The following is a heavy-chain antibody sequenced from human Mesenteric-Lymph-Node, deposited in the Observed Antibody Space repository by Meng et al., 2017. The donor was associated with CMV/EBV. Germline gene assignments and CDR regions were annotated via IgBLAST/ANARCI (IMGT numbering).Heavy chain of an antibody. CDR3: AGGYCSSTSCYTTLYYYYGMDV. V-gene: IGHV1-69*10. CDR1: GYTFTSYD. J-gene: IGHJ6*02. CDR2: IIPILGIA. Sequence: SVKVSCKASGYTFTSYDINWVRQATGQGLEWMGEIIPILGIANYAQKFQGRVTITTDESTSTAYMELSSLRSEDTAVYYCAGGYCSSTSCYTTLYYYYGMDVWGQGTTVTVSS. D-gene: IGHD2-2*02.